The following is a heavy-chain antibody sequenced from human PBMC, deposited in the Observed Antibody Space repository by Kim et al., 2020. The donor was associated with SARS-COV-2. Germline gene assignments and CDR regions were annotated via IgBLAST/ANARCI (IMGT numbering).Heavy chain of an antibody. Sequence: GGSLRLSCAASGFTFSSYAMIWVRQAPGKGLEWVSAISGSGTSTYYADSVKGRFSISRDNSKNTLSLQMNSLRAEDTAVYYCAKGGYGGSFPTTVDNWGQGTLVTVSS. CDR2: ISGSGTST. D-gene: IGHD1-26*01. V-gene: IGHV3-23*01. J-gene: IGHJ4*02. CDR3: AKGGYGGSFPTTVDN. CDR1: GFTFSSYA.